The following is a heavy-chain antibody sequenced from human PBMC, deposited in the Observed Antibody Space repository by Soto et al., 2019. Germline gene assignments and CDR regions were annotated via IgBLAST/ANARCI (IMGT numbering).Heavy chain of an antibody. J-gene: IGHJ5*02. CDR3: AHRVPVVVTATPIFGFDP. CDR2: IYWNDDK. D-gene: IGHD2-21*02. V-gene: IGHV2-5*01. CDR1: GFSLSTSGVG. Sequence: VSGPTLVNPPQTLTLTCTFSGFSLSTSGVGVGWIRQPPGKALEWLALIYWNDDKRYSPSLKSRLTITKDTSKNQVVLTMTNMDPVDTATYYCAHRVPVVVTATPIFGFDPWGQGTLVTVSS.